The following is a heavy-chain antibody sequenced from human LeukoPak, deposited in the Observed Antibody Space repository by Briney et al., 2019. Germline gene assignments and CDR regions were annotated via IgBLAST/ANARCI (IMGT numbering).Heavy chain of an antibody. CDR3: ARVGYSGYDYRSHYYDSSGYGAFDI. J-gene: IGHJ3*02. D-gene: IGHD3-22*01. CDR1: GYTFTTYY. CDR2: INPSGGGT. Sequence: GASVKVSCKASGYTFTTYYMHWVRQAPGQGLVWMGLINPSGGGTNYAQKFQGRVTITADESTSTAYMELSSLRSEDTAVYYCARVGYSGYDYRSHYYDSSGYGAFDIWGQGTMVTVSS. V-gene: IGHV1-46*01.